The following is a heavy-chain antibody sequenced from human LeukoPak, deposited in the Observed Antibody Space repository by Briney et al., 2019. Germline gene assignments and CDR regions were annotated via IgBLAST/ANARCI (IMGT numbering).Heavy chain of an antibody. CDR2: IIPIFGTA. V-gene: IGHV1-69*13. J-gene: IGHJ6*02. Sequence: SVKVSCKASGGTFSSYAISWVRQAPGQGLEWMGGIIPIFGTANYAQKFQGRVTITADESTSTAYMELSSLRSEDTAVYYCARPYCSSTSCYETYYYGMDVWGQGTTVTVSS. CDR3: ARPYCSSTSCYETYYYGMDV. D-gene: IGHD2-2*01. CDR1: GGTFSSYA.